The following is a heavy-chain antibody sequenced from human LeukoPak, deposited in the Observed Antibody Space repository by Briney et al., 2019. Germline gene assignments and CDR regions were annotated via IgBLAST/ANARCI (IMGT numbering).Heavy chain of an antibody. J-gene: IGHJ6*02. V-gene: IGHV5-10-1*01. CDR1: GYTFTNYW. CDR2: IDPSDSYT. Sequence: PGESLKISCKGSGYTFTNYWISWVRQMPGKGLEWMGRIDPSDSYTNYSPSFQGHVTISADKSISTAYLQWSSLKASDTAIYYCAIMETMFREVAETWAWGPPSNSYKMDVWGQGTTVTVSS. D-gene: IGHD3-10*01. CDR3: AIMETMFREVAETWAWGPPSNSYKMDV.